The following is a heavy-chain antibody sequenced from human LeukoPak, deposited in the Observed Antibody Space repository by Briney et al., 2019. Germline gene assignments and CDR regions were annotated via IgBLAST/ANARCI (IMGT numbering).Heavy chain of an antibody. CDR3: AKEGRCSSTSCYYYGMDV. CDR1: GFTFSSYA. V-gene: IGHV3-30-3*01. D-gene: IGHD2-2*01. J-gene: IGHJ6*04. CDR2: ISYDGSNE. Sequence: GGSLRLSCAASGFTFSSYAMHWVRQAPGKGLEWVAVISYDGSNEYYADSVKGRFTISRDNSKNTLYLQMNSLRAEDTAVYYCAKEGRCSSTSCYYYGMDVWGKGTTVTVSS.